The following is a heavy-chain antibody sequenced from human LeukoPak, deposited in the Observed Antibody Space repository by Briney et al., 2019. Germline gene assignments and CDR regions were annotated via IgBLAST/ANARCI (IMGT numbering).Heavy chain of an antibody. CDR3: ARGPYYYDSSGYYYGVDY. D-gene: IGHD3-22*01. CDR2: MNPNSGNT. J-gene: IGHJ4*02. Sequence: ASVKVSCKASGYTFTSYDINWVRQATGQGLEWMGWMNPNSGNTGYAQKFQGRVTMTRNTSISTAYMELSSLRSEDTAVYYCARGPYYYDSSGYYYGVDYWGQGTLVTVSS. CDR1: GYTFTSYD. V-gene: IGHV1-8*02.